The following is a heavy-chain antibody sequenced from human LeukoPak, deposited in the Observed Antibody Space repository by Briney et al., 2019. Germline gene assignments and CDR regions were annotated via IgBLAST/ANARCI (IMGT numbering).Heavy chain of an antibody. CDR3: ARVLEVGATPLGY. J-gene: IGHJ4*02. D-gene: IGHD1-26*01. V-gene: IGHV3-64*04. CDR1: GFTFSSYA. CDR2: ISSNGGST. Sequence: PGGSLRLSCSASGFTFSSYAMHWVRQAPGKGLEYVSAISSNGGSTYYADSVKGRFTISRDNSKNTLYLQMNSLRAEDTAVYYCARVLEVGATPLGYWGQGTLVTVSS.